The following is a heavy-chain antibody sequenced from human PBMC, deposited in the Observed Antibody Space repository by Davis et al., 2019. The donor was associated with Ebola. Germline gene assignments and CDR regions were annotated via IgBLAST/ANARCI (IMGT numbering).Heavy chain of an antibody. CDR3: AKTGYSYGYLDYWFDP. CDR1: GFTFSDYW. D-gene: IGHD5-18*01. CDR2: IRYDGSNK. J-gene: IGHJ5*02. Sequence: GGSLRLSCEASGFTFSDYWMSWVRQAPGKGLEWVAFIRYDGSNKYYADSVKGRFTISRDNSKNTLYLQMNSLRAEDTAVYYCAKTGYSYGYLDYWFDPWGQGTLVTVSS. V-gene: IGHV3-30*02.